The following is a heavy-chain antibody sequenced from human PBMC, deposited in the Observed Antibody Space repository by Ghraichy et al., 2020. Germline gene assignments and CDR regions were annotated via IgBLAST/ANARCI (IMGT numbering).Heavy chain of an antibody. D-gene: IGHD3-22*01. CDR2: ISSSSSTI. CDR1: GFTFSSYS. Sequence: GGSLRLSCAASGFTFSSYSMNWVRQAPGKGLEWVSYISSSSSTIYYADSVKGRFTISRDNAKNSLYRQMNSLRAEDTAVYYCARDPYYDSSGPPGFVYYWGQGTLVTVSS. V-gene: IGHV3-48*01. J-gene: IGHJ4*02. CDR3: ARDPYYDSSGPPGFVYY.